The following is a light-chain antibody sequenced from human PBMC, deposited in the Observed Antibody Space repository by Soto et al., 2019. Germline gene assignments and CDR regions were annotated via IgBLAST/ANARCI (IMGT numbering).Light chain of an antibody. CDR1: SSNIGGNS. CDR2: DDN. J-gene: IGLJ1*01. V-gene: IGLV1-51*01. Sequence: QSVLTQPPSVSAAPGQKVTISCSGSSSNIGGNSVSWYQQLPGTAPKLLIYDDNKRPSGIPDRFSGPKSGTSATLGITGFQTGDEADYYCGSWDSSMSADVYGTGPKANV. CDR3: GSWDSSMSADV.